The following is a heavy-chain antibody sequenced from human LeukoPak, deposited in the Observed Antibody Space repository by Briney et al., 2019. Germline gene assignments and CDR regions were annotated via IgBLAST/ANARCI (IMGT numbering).Heavy chain of an antibody. V-gene: IGHV1-2*02. CDR1: GYTFTAYS. CDR2: LNPNSGDT. J-gene: IGHJ4*02. D-gene: IGHD2-2*01. Sequence: ASVKVSCKASGYTFTAYSMHWVRQSPGQGLEYMGWLNPNSGDTNYAQKFQGRVTMTRDTSMSTAYMELSGLRFDDTAVYYCARDGEVRQGHCSTTSCPVDYWGQGTLITVSS. CDR3: ARDGEVRQGHCSTTSCPVDY.